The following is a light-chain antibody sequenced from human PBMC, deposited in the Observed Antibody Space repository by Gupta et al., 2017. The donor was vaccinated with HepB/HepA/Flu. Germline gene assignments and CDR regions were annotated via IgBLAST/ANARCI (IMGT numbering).Light chain of an antibody. CDR2: DAS. V-gene: IGKV3-11*01. J-gene: IGKJ4*01. Sequence: EFVLTQSPATLSLSPGERATLSCRASQSISSYLAWYQQKPGQAPRLLISDASNRATGVPARFSGSGSGTDFTLTISSLEPEDFAVYYCQHRSNWPLTFGGGTKVEIK. CDR1: QSISSY. CDR3: QHRSNWPLT.